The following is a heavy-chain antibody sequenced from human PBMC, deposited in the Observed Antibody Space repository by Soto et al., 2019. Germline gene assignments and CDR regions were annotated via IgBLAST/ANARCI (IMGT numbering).Heavy chain of an antibody. V-gene: IGHV1-69*13. CDR1: GYTFTSYA. J-gene: IGHJ4*02. CDR3: ARQASCVGSENFES. CDR2: IIPICGTT. Sequence: SVRVSCKASGYTFTSYAISWVRQAPGQGLEWMGGIIPICGTTNYAQKFQGRVTITAGESTSTAYMELSSLRSEDTAVYYCARQASCVGSENFESWGKGNMVTVSS.